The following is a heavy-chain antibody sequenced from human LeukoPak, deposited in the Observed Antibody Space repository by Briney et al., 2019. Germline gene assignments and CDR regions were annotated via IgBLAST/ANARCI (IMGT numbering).Heavy chain of an antibody. Sequence: GASVKVSCKASGYTFTGYYMHWVRQAPGQGLEWMGWINPNSGGTNYAQKFQGRVTMTRDTSISTAYMGLSRLRSDDTAVYYCARNYGSGPLHYYYYYYMDVWGKGTTVTVSS. CDR1: GYTFTGYY. D-gene: IGHD3-10*01. CDR3: ARNYGSGPLHYYYYYYMDV. CDR2: INPNSGGT. V-gene: IGHV1-2*02. J-gene: IGHJ6*03.